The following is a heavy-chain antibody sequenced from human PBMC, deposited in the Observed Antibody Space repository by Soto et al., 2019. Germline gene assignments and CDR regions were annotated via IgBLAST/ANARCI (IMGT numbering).Heavy chain of an antibody. CDR3: STRAYDTNGYYRFDP. D-gene: IGHD3-22*01. Sequence: SETLSLTCAVYGGSFSGHSWTWIRQSPGKGLEWIGDINHSGRVNYSPSLKSRVTISLDTSKNQFPLTLSAVTAADTAMYYCSTRAYDTNGYYRFDPWGKGTLATVSS. CDR2: INHSGRV. CDR1: GGSFSGHS. V-gene: IGHV4-34*01. J-gene: IGHJ5*01.